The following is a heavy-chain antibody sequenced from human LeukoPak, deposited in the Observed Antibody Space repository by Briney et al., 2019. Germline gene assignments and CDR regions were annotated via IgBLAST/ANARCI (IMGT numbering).Heavy chain of an antibody. CDR2: IYYSGST. Sequence: PSETLSLTCTVSGGSISSYYWSWIRQPPGKGLEWIGYIYYSGSTNYNPSLKSRVTISVDTSKNQFSLKLSSVTAADTAVYYCARGDWNYYLDYWGQGTLVTVSS. D-gene: IGHD1-7*01. J-gene: IGHJ4*02. V-gene: IGHV4-59*08. CDR3: ARGDWNYYLDY. CDR1: GGSISSYY.